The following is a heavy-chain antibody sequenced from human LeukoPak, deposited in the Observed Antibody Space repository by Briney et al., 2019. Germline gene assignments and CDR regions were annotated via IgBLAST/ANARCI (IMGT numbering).Heavy chain of an antibody. V-gene: IGHV3-23*01. D-gene: IGHD5-18*01. J-gene: IGHJ3*02. CDR1: GFIFSTCA. CDR3: VKEPRGYSFSFDI. CDR2: ISGSGSKT. Sequence: GGSLRLSRAASGFIFSTCAINWVRQAPGKGLEWVSAISGSGSKTFYSDSVKGRFTISRDNPKNTLYLQMNSLRPEDTAVYYCVKEPRGYSFSFDIWGQGTMVTVSS.